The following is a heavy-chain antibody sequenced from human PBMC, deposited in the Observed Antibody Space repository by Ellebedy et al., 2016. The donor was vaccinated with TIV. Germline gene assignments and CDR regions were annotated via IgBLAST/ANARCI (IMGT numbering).Heavy chain of an antibody. CDR1: GFTDSGDY. J-gene: IGHJ4*02. V-gene: IGHV3-53*01. CDR2: MDAGGNT. Sequence: GESLKIYCAASGFTDSGDYMSWVRQAPGKGLEWVSIMDAGGNTHYPDPVKGRFTVSRDNSKNTLYLQMNSLRAEDTAVYYCAGGTYWGQGTLVTVSS. CDR3: AGGTY.